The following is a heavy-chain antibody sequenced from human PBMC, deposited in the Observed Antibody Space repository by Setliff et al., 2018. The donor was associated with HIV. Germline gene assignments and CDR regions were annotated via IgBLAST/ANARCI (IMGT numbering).Heavy chain of an antibody. D-gene: IGHD6-13*01. CDR1: GFIFSSYA. V-gene: IGHV3-30*01. Sequence: SLRLSCAASGFIFSSYAMHWVRQAPGKGLEWVAVMSYDGNNKYYADSVKGRFTISRDNSKNTLFLQMNSLRPEDTAVYYCARVQQQLLQEDDYFDYWGQGTLVTVSS. J-gene: IGHJ4*02. CDR3: ARVQQQLLQEDDYFDY. CDR2: MSYDGNNK.